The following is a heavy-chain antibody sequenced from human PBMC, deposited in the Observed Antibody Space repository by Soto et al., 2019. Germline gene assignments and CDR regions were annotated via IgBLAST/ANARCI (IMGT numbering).Heavy chain of an antibody. CDR1: GYTFTGYY. Sequence: QVQLVQSGAEVKKPGASVKVSCKASGYTFTGYYMHWVRQAPGQGLAWMGWINPNSGGTNYAQKFQGWVTMTRDTSISTAYMELSMLRSDDTAVYYCSRDLGSPNMGGSVVGYWGQGTLVTVSS. CDR2: INPNSGGT. V-gene: IGHV1-2*04. CDR3: SRDLGSPNMGGSVVGY. J-gene: IGHJ4*02. D-gene: IGHD2-15*01.